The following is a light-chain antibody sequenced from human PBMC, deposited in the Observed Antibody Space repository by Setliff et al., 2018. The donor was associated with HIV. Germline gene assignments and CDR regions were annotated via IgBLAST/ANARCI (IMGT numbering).Light chain of an antibody. CDR2: GVR. CDR3: SSFSGINTL. J-gene: IGLJ2*01. V-gene: IGLV2-14*03. CDR1: SSDVGGYNY. Sequence: QSVLTQPASVSGSPGQSIAISCTGTSSDVGGYNYVSWYQLHPGKAPKLMIYGVRNRPPGVPNRFSGSKSDNTASLTISGLQAEDEADYYCSSFSGINTLFGGGTKVTVL.